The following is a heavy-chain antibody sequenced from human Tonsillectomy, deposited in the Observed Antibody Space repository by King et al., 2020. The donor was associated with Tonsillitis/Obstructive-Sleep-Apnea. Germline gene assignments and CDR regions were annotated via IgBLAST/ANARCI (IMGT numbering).Heavy chain of an antibody. D-gene: IGHD3-22*01. J-gene: IGHJ3*02. CDR3: ARRSHYYDSSGYYPTAFDI. Sequence: QLQESGPGLVKPSETLSLTCTASGASISSYYWSWIRQPPGKGLEWIGYIYYSGSTNYNPSLKSRVTISVDTSNNQFSLKLSSVTAADTAVYYCARRSHYYDSSGYYPTAFDIWGQGTMVTVSS. V-gene: IGHV4-59*08. CDR2: IYYSGST. CDR1: GASISSYY.